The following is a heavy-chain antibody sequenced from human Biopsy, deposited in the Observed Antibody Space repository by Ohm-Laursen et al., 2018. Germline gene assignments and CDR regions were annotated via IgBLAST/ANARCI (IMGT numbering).Heavy chain of an antibody. V-gene: IGHV4-31*01. Sequence: PSETLSLTCTVSGGSVSSGGFYWSWIRQHPGKGLEWIGYIYYSGTTYYNPSLKSLVTISVDKSKNQFPLKLNSVTAADTAVYYCARPPYGGTRYWYFDLWGRGTLVTVSS. CDR2: IYYSGTT. D-gene: IGHD4-23*01. J-gene: IGHJ2*01. CDR1: GGSVSSGGFY. CDR3: ARPPYGGTRYWYFDL.